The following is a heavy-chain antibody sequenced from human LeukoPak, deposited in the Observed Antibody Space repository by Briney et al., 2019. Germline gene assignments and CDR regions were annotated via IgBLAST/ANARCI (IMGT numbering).Heavy chain of an antibody. D-gene: IGHD6-13*01. V-gene: IGHV4-34*01. Sequence: SETLSLTCAVYGGSFSGYYWSWIRQPPGKGLEWIGEINHSGSTNYNPSLESRVTISVDTSKNQFSLKLSSVTAADTAVYYCAREGAAADYWGQGTLVTVSS. CDR1: GGSFSGYY. CDR2: INHSGST. CDR3: AREGAAADY. J-gene: IGHJ4*02.